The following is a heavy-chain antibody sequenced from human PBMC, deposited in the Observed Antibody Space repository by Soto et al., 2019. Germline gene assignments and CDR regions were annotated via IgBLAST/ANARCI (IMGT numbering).Heavy chain of an antibody. CDR2: IYYSGST. V-gene: IGHV4-30-4*01. CDR1: GGSISSGDYY. J-gene: IGHJ5*02. Sequence: SETLSLTCTVSGGSISSGDYYWSWIRQPPGKGLEWIGYIYYSGSTYYNPSLKSRVTISVDTSENQFSLKLSSVTAADTAVYYCARGSADTIVVDNTGWFDPWGQGTLVTVSS. CDR3: ARGSADTIVVDNTGWFDP. D-gene: IGHD3-22*01.